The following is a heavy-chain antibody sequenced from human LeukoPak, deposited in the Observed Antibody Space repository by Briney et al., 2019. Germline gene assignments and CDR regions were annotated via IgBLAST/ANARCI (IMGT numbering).Heavy chain of an antibody. J-gene: IGHJ6*03. CDR1: GYTFTGYY. V-gene: IGHV1-2*02. D-gene: IGHD3-10*01. Sequence: GASVKVSCKASGYTFTGYYMHWVRQAPGQGLEWMGWINPNSGGTNYAQKFQGRVTMTRDTSISTAYMELSRLRSDDTAVYYCARARYGSGSYYMDVWGKGTTVTVSS. CDR3: ARARYGSGSYYMDV. CDR2: INPNSGGT.